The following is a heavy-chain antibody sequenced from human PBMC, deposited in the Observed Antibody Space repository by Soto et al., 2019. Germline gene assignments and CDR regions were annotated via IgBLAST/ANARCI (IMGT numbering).Heavy chain of an antibody. D-gene: IGHD3-22*01. CDR3: ARDQWIFMIVVVAEDGMAV. CDR1: GYTFTSYG. J-gene: IGHJ6*02. V-gene: IGHV1-18*01. CDR2: ISAYNGNT. Sequence: ASVKVSCKASGYTFTSYGISWVRQAPGQGLEWMGWISAYNGNTNYAQKLQGRVTMTTDTSTSTAYMELRSLRSDDTAVYYCARDQWIFMIVVVAEDGMAVWGQATTVTVS.